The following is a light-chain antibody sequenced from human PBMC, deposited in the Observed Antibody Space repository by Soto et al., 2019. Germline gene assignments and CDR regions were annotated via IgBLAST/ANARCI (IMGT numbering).Light chain of an antibody. J-gene: IGLJ3*02. V-gene: IGLV1-47*01. CDR3: AAWDDSLGGWV. CDR1: SSSIGSNY. CDR2: RNN. Sequence: QSVLTQPPSASGTPGQRVTISCSGSSSSIGSNYVYWYQQLPGTAPKLLIYRNNQRPSGVPDRFSGSKSGTSASLAISGLRSEDEADYYCAAWDDSLGGWVFGGGAKLTVL.